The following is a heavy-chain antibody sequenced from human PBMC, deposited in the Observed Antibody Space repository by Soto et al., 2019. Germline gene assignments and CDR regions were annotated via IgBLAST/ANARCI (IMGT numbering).Heavy chain of an antibody. D-gene: IGHD3-22*01. J-gene: IGHJ6*02. Sequence: SSQSPVNTLTKPGRTSLRPASGQKNEWLGWISPYDGNTKYAQMLQGRVSMTTDTSTKTAYMEVRSLRSDDTAVYYCARGGYYDSSGSRNYHYXGMNVWGQGXTVT. CDR2: ISPYDGNT. V-gene: IGHV1-18*04. CDR1: VNTLTKPG. CDR3: ARGGYYDSSGSRNYHYXGMNV.